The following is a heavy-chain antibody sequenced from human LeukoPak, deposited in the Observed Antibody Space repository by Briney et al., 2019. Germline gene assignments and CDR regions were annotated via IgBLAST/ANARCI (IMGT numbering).Heavy chain of an antibody. Sequence: ASVKVSCKASGYTFTSYDINWVRQATGQGLEWMGWMSPNSGNTGYAQKFQGRVTITRNTSISTAYMELSSLRSEDTAVYYCAREDLYSSSWYGALDYWGQGSLVTVSS. D-gene: IGHD6-13*01. V-gene: IGHV1-8*03. CDR1: GYTFTSYD. CDR3: AREDLYSSSWYGALDY. CDR2: MSPNSGNT. J-gene: IGHJ4*02.